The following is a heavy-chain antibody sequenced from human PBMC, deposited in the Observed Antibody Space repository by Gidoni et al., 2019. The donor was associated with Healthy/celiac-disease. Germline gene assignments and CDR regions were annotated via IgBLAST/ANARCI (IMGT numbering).Heavy chain of an antibody. Sequence: QLKLVESGGGVVQPGRSLRRSCAASAFTFSSYAMHLVRQAPGKGLEWVAVISCDGSNKYYADSVKGRFTISRDNSKNTLYLQMNSLRAEDTAVYYCAREVPPPTRGFDYWGQGTLVTVSS. CDR2: ISCDGSNK. J-gene: IGHJ4*02. V-gene: IGHV3-30-3*01. CDR1: AFTFSSYA. CDR3: AREVPPPTRGFDY. D-gene: IGHD5-12*01.